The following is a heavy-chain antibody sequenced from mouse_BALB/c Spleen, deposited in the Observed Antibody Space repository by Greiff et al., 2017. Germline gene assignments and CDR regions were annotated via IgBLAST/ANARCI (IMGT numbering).Heavy chain of an antibody. V-gene: IGHV1-18*01. CDR3: ARGGY. Sequence: EVKLQESGPELVQPGASVKIPCTASGFTFTDYYMDWVRQSHGKSLEWIGDINTNNGGTIYNQKFKGKATLTVDKSSSTDYMELRSLTSEDTAVYDWARGGYWGQGTTLTVSA. J-gene: IGHJ2*01. CDR2: INTNNGGT. CDR1: GFTFTDYY.